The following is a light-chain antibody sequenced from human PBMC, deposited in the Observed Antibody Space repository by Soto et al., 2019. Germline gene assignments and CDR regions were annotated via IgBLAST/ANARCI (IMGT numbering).Light chain of an antibody. CDR1: QSVSSN. J-gene: IGKJ2*01. CDR3: QQANSFPHT. V-gene: IGKV3-15*01. CDR2: GAS. Sequence: EIVMTQSPATLSVSPGERATLSCRASQSVSSNLAWHQQKPGQAPRLLIYGASTRATGIPARFSGSGSGTEFTLTISSLQSEDFATYYCQQANSFPHTFGQGTKLEIK.